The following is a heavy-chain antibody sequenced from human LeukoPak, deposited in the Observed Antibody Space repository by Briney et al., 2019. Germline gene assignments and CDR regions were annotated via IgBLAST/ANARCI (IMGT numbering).Heavy chain of an antibody. CDR2: IYTSGTT. D-gene: IGHD6-19*01. CDR1: GGSISSYY. V-gene: IGHV4-4*07. Sequence: SETLSLTCTVSGGSISSYYWSWIRQPAGKGLEWIGRIYTSGTTNYNPSLKSRVTMSVDTSKNQFSLKLSSVTAVDTAVYYCARQYSSDWYLWFDPWGQGTLVTVSS. CDR3: ARQYSSDWYLWFDP. J-gene: IGHJ5*02.